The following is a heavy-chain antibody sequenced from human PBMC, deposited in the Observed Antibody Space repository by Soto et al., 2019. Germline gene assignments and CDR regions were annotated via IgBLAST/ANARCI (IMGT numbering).Heavy chain of an antibody. D-gene: IGHD3-16*01. V-gene: IGHV4-59*01. CDR2: MYYSGTS. J-gene: IGHJ4*02. Sequence: PSETLSLACIVSVGSMVNYYGMWVRQTPEKGMEWIGYMYYSGTSNYNSSLKSRVTISVDTSKNQFSLKLRSVTAADTATYYCVRSGHSFGGVSWGLGTLVTVSS. CDR3: VRSGHSFGGVS. CDR1: VGSMVNYY.